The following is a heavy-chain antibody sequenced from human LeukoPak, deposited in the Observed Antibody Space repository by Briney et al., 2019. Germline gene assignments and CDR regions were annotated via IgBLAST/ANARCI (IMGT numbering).Heavy chain of an antibody. CDR1: GFTFDDYG. J-gene: IGHJ6*03. CDR3: ARDMEDIVVVVAAKSYYYYMDV. Sequence: GGSLRLSCAASGFTFDDYGMSWVRQAPGKGLEWVSGINWNGGSTGYADSVKGRFTISRDNAKNSLYLQMNSLRAEDTALYYCARDMEDIVVVVAAKSYYYYMDVWGKGTTVTVSS. D-gene: IGHD2-15*01. CDR2: INWNGGST. V-gene: IGHV3-20*04.